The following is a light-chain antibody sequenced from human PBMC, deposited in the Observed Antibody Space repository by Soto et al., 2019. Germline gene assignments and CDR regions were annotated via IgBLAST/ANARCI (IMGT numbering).Light chain of an antibody. CDR3: QQYETYFRYT. CDR2: AVS. V-gene: IGKV1-9*01. J-gene: IGKJ2*01. CDR1: QSVSSY. Sequence: DIQLTQSPSFLSASVGDRVTITCRASQSVSSYLAWYQQQPGKAPKLLIYAVSTLQKGVPPRFSGSASGTEFTLTISSLQPEDFATYYCQQYETYFRYTFGQGTKLDIK.